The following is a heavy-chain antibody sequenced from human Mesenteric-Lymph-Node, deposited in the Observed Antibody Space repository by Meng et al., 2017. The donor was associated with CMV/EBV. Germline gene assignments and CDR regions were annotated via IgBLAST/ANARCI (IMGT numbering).Heavy chain of an antibody. CDR1: GGSFSGYY. CDR2: INHSGST. Sequence: SETLSLTCAVYGGSFSGYYWSWIRQPPGKGLEWIGEINHSGSTNYNPSLKSRVTISVDTSKNQFSLKLSSVTAADTAVYYCARGPSKLRYFDWLLWGWGQGTLVTVSS. V-gene: IGHV4-34*01. CDR3: ARGPSKLRYFDWLLWG. J-gene: IGHJ4*02. D-gene: IGHD3-9*01.